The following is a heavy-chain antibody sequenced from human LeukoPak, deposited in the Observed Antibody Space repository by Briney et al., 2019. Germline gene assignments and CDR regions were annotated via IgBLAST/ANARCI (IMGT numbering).Heavy chain of an antibody. CDR1: GGYISSDY. CDR3: ANSDNSGWLTWFDP. Sequence: PSETLSLTCTVSGGYISSDYWSWIRQPPGKGLEWIGYTYHSGSTNYNPSLKSRATISVETSKNPSSLKLTSVTAADTAVYYCANSDNSGWLTWFDPWGQGTLVNVSS. J-gene: IGHJ5*02. V-gene: IGHV4-59*01. CDR2: TYHSGST. D-gene: IGHD6-19*01.